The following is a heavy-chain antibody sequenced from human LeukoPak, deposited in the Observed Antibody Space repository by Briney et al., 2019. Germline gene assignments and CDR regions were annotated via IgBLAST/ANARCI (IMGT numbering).Heavy chain of an antibody. CDR3: AKIEAVEWELFVRVIWDAFDI. J-gene: IGHJ3*02. Sequence: SETLSLTCTVSGGSISSYYWSWIRQPPGKGLEWIGNIHYSGSTNYNPSLKSRVTISVDRSKNQFSLKLNSVTAADTAVYYCAKIEAVEWELFVRVIWDAFDIWGQGTMVTVSS. CDR1: GGSISSYY. CDR2: IHYSGST. D-gene: IGHD1-26*01. V-gene: IGHV4-59*01.